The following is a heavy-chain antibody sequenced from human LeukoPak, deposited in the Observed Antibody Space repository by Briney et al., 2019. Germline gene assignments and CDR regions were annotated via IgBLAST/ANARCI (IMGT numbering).Heavy chain of an antibody. D-gene: IGHD3-10*01. V-gene: IGHV3-23*01. CDR3: AREGYHNIPYYFDY. Sequence: GGSLRLSCAASGFTLSSYGMSWVRQAPGKGLEWVSAISGSGGNTNYADSVKGRFTISGDNSKNSLYLQMNSLRAEDTAVYYCAREGYHNIPYYFDYWGQGTLVTVSS. CDR2: ISGSGGNT. CDR1: GFTLSSYG. J-gene: IGHJ4*02.